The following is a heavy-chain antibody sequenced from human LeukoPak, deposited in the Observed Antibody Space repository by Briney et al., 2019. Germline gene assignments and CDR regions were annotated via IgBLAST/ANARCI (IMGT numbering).Heavy chain of an antibody. D-gene: IGHD3-10*01. CDR1: GFPFRTYE. V-gene: IGHV3-33*01. Sequence: PGGSLRLSCAASGFPFRTYEMHWVRQPPGKGLEWVAAIWDDGSNQFYVDSVKGRFTISRDFSKNTLYLQMNSLRGEDTAVYYCARDLRFGNLFNPAFDPWGQGTLVTVSS. J-gene: IGHJ5*02. CDR2: IWDDGSNQ. CDR3: ARDLRFGNLFNPAFDP.